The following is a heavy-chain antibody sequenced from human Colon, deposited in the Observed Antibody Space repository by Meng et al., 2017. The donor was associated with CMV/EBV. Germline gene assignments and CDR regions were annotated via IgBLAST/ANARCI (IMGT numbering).Heavy chain of an antibody. CDR1: GYSFTTYG. CDR2: ISAYNGNT. V-gene: IGHV1-18*01. J-gene: IGHJ6*02. CDR3: ARADDFWSGYSSYYYYYGMDV. Sequence: ASVKVSCKGSGYSFTTYGISWVRQAPGQGLEWLGWISAYNGNTNYAQKLQGRVTMTTDTSTSTAYMELRSLRSDDTAVYYCARADDFWSGYSSYYYYYGMDVWGQGTTVTVSS. D-gene: IGHD3-3*01.